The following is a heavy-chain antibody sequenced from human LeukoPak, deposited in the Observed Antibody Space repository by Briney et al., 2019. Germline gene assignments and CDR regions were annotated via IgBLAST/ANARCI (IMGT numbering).Heavy chain of an antibody. CDR1: GGTFSSYA. D-gene: IGHD4-23*01. CDR2: IIPIFGTA. J-gene: IGHJ3*02. Sequence: GASVKVSCKASGGTFSSYAISWVRQAPGQGLEWMGGIIPIFGTANYAQKFQGRVTITADESTSTAYMELSSLRSEDTAVYYCAREVTVVDAFDIWGQGTMVTVSS. V-gene: IGHV1-69*13. CDR3: AREVTVVDAFDI.